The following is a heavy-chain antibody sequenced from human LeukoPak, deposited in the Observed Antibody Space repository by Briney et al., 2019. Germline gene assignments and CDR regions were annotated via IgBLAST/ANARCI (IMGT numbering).Heavy chain of an antibody. CDR3: ARGELLYDY. D-gene: IGHD2-15*01. V-gene: IGHV4-30-4*01. CDR2: IHYSGST. CDR1: GGSFTSADNY. Sequence: SETLSLTCTVSGGSFTSADNYCSWIRQPPGKGLEWIGYIHYSGSTFYNPSLKSRVTMSVDTSKNQFSLKLNSVTAADTAAYYCARGELLYDYWGQGTLVTVSS. J-gene: IGHJ4*02.